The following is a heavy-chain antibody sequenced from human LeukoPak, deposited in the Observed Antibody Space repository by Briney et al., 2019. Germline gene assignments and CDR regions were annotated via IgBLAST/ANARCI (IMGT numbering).Heavy chain of an antibody. J-gene: IGHJ4*02. CDR3: AKGTAGHCSGGSCYPFDY. Sequence: GGSLRLSCAASGFTFSNYAMSWARQAPGKGLEWVSSISGRGGSTNYADSVKGRFTISRDNSENTLDLQMNSLRAGDTAAYYCAKGTAGHCSGGSCYPFDYWGQGTLVTVSS. CDR2: ISGRGGST. CDR1: GFTFSNYA. D-gene: IGHD2-15*01. V-gene: IGHV3-23*01.